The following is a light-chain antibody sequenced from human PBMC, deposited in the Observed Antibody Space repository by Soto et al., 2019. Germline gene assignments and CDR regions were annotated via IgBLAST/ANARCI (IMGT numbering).Light chain of an antibody. Sequence: IQMTQSPSTLSGSVGDRVTITCRASQTISSWLAWYQQKPGKAPKLLIYKASTLKSGVPSRFSGSGSGTEFTLTISSLQPDDFATYYCQQLNSYLPLTFGGGTKVDIK. CDR2: KAS. V-gene: IGKV1-5*03. CDR3: QQLNSYLPLT. CDR1: QTISSW. J-gene: IGKJ4*01.